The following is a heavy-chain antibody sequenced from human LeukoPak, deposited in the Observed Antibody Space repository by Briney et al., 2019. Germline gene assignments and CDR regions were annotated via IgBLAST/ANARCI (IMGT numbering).Heavy chain of an antibody. D-gene: IGHD2-21*01. CDR1: GLTFSSYE. V-gene: IGHV3-48*03. CDR2: ITSGGSTR. CDR3: ARMHIASFDY. Sequence: GGSLRLSCEASGLTFSSYEMNCVRQAPGRGLEWVSYITSGGSTRYYADSVKGRFTISRDNAKNSLYLQMSSLRAEDTAFYYCARMHIASFDYWGQGTLLTVSS. J-gene: IGHJ4*02.